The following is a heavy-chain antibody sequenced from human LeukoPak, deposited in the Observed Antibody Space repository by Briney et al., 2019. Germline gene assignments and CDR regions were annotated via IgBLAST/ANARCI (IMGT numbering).Heavy chain of an antibody. Sequence: PGRSLRLSCAASGFIFSDYGMHWVRQAPGKGLEWVEAIWYDGSKKYYADSMKGRFTISRDNSKNTLYLQMNNLRAEDTAVYYCARRDGDNDRGFDVWGQGTLVIVSS. CDR2: IWYDGSKK. D-gene: IGHD4-23*01. J-gene: IGHJ4*02. CDR3: ARRDGDNDRGFDV. V-gene: IGHV3-33*01. CDR1: GFIFSDYG.